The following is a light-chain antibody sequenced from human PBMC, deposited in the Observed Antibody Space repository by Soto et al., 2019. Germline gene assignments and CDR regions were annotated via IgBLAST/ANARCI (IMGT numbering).Light chain of an antibody. V-gene: IGLV1-51*02. Sequence: QSVLTQAPSVSAAPGQRVTISCSGSSSNIGNNYVSWYQHLPGTTPKLLIYENYKRPSGIPDRFSGSKSGTSATLGITGLRTGDEADYYCASWDTGLSAVVFGGGTKLTVL. CDR1: SSNIGNNY. J-gene: IGLJ3*02. CDR3: ASWDTGLSAVV. CDR2: ENY.